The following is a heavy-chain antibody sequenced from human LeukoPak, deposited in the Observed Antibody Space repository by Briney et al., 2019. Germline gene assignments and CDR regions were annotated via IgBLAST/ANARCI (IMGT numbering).Heavy chain of an antibody. D-gene: IGHD5-18*01. CDR3: ARDRGYGIYYYYYMDV. V-gene: IGHV1-2*06. J-gene: IGHJ6*03. CDR2: NNPNSGGT. CDR1: GYTFTGYY. Sequence: ASVKVSCKASGYTFTGYYMHWVRQAPGQGLEWMGRNNPNSGGTNYAQKFQGRVTMTRDTSISTAYVELSRLRSDDTAVYYCARDRGYGIYYYYYMDVWGKGTTVTVSS.